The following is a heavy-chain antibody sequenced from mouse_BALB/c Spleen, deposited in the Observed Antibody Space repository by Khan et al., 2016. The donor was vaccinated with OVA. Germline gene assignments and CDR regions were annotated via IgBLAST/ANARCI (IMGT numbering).Heavy chain of an antibody. CDR2: IYPGISDT. V-gene: IGHV1-5*01. CDR1: GYSFTNYW. CDR3: TRSHDSYYFDY. Sequence: VQLQQSGTVLARPGASVKMSCKASGYSFTNYWIHWVKQRPGQGLEWIGAIYPGISDTRYNQKFKDKAKLTAVTSATTAYVELSSLTSEDSAIYYCTRSHDSYYFDYWGQGTTLTVSS. J-gene: IGHJ2*01. D-gene: IGHD2-4*01.